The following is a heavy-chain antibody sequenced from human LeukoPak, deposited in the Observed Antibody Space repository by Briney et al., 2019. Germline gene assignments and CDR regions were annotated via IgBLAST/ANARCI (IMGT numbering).Heavy chain of an antibody. D-gene: IGHD5-18*01. J-gene: IGHJ4*02. CDR2: IYSGGST. CDR1: GFTVSDNY. V-gene: IGHV3-53*01. Sequence: GGSLRLSCAASGFTVSDNYMTWVRQAPGKGLEWVSLIYSGGSTYYADSVKGRFTISRDNSKNTLYLQMNSLRAEDTAVYYCATSGYSYAFDYWGQGTLVTVSS. CDR3: ATSGYSYAFDY.